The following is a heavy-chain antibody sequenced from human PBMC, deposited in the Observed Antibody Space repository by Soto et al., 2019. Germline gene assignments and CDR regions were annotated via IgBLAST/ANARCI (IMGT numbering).Heavy chain of an antibody. V-gene: IGHV1-18*04. CDR2: ISAYNGNT. D-gene: IGHD2-15*01. CDR1: GYTFTSYG. CDR3: ARHLGYCSGGSCCQPTDNWFDP. Sequence: ASVKVSCKASGYTFTSYGISWVRQAPGQGLEWMGWISAYNGNTNYAQKLQGRVTMTTDTSTSTAYMELRSLRSDDTAVYYCARHLGYCSGGSCCQPTDNWFDPWGQGTLVTVSS. J-gene: IGHJ5*02.